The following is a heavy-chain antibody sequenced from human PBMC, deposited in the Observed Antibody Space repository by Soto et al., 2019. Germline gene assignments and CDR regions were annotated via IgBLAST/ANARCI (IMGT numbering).Heavy chain of an antibody. J-gene: IGHJ3*02. Sequence: PSETLSLTCTVSGGSISSGGYYWSWIRQHPWKGLEWIGYIYYSGSTYYNPSLKSRVTISVDTSKNQFSLKLSSVTAADTAVYYCETGIAAATSPAFESWRQGXRVTV. V-gene: IGHV4-31*03. CDR3: ETGIAAATSPAFES. CDR2: IYYSGST. CDR1: GGSISSGGYY. D-gene: IGHD6-13*01.